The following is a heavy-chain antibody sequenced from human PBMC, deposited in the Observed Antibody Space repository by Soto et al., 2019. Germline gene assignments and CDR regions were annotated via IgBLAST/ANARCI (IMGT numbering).Heavy chain of an antibody. D-gene: IGHD3-3*01. J-gene: IGHJ5*02. Sequence: GSLRLSCAASGFTFSSDAMNWVRQAPGKGLEWVSAISGTGGSTYYADSVKGRFTISRDNSKNTLYLQMNSLRAEDTAVYYCARDLFSNPTISGVVNWFDPWGQGTMVTVSS. CDR3: ARDLFSNPTISGVVNWFDP. CDR1: GFTFSSDA. V-gene: IGHV3-23*01. CDR2: ISGTGGST.